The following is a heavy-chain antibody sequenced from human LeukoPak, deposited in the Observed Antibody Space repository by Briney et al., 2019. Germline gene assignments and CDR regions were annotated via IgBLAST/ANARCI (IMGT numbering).Heavy chain of an antibody. Sequence: GSLRLSCAASGFTFSSYAMHWVRQAPGKGLEWVAVISYDGSNKYYADSVKGRFTISRDNSKNTLYLQMNSLRAEDTAVYYCARRDSSGWYFFDYWGQGTLVTVSS. CDR2: ISYDGSNK. J-gene: IGHJ4*02. V-gene: IGHV3-30*04. CDR1: GFTFSSYA. CDR3: ARRDSSGWYFFDY. D-gene: IGHD6-19*01.